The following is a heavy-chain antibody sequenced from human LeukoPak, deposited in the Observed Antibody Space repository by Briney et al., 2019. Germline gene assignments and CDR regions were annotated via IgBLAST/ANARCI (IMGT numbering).Heavy chain of an antibody. J-gene: IGHJ2*01. CDR3: MVRPLVDV. CDR1: GFTVGTNS. CDR2: IYSGGST. Sequence: GGSLRLSCAASGFTVGTNSMSWVRQSPGKGLEWVSVIYSGGSTYYADSVNGRFTISRDNSRNTLFLQMNSLRAEDTAVYYCMVRPLVDVWGRGTLVTVSS. V-gene: IGHV3-53*01. D-gene: IGHD3-10*01.